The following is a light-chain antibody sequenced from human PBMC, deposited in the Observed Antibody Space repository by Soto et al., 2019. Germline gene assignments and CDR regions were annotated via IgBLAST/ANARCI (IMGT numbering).Light chain of an antibody. Sequence: EIVLTQSPATLSLSPGERATLSCRASQSVSSYLAWYQQKPGQAPRLLIYDASNRATGIPARFSGSGSGTDLTLTISSLEPEDFEVYYCQQRSNWPPRITFGQGTRLEI. CDR3: QQRSNWPPRIT. CDR2: DAS. J-gene: IGKJ5*01. CDR1: QSVSSY. V-gene: IGKV3-11*01.